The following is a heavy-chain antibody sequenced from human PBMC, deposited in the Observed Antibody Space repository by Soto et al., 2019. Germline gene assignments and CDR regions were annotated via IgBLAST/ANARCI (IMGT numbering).Heavy chain of an antibody. CDR2: IYYSGST. V-gene: IGHV4-30-4*01. CDR3: ARDRYYDSSGYYTPYYFDY. Sequence: ARSGTGAVPGGSISSSGYYWIGVCQPKGKGLEWIGYIYYSGSTYYIPSLKSRVTISVDTSKTQFSLKLSSVTAADTAVYYCARDRYYDSSGYYTPYYFDYWGQGTLVTSPQ. J-gene: IGHJ4*02. D-gene: IGHD3-22*01. CDR1: GGSISSSGYY.